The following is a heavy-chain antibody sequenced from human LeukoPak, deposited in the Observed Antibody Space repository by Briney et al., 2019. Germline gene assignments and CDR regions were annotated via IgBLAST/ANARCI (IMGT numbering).Heavy chain of an antibody. Sequence: PGRSLRLSCAASGFTFSSYAMHWVRQAPGKGLEWVAVISYDGSSKYYADSVKGRFTISRDNSKNTLYLQMNSLRAEDTAVYYCARPIQSSGGFDYWGQGTLVTVSS. CDR3: ARPIQSSGGFDY. J-gene: IGHJ4*02. D-gene: IGHD2-21*01. CDR1: GFTFSSYA. CDR2: ISYDGSSK. V-gene: IGHV3-30-3*01.